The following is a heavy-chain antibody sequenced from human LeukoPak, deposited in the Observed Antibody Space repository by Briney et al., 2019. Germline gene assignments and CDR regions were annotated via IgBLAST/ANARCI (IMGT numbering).Heavy chain of an antibody. CDR1: GFTFSNAW. J-gene: IGHJ4*02. CDR3: TTVVYLLYMTPVKRIDY. D-gene: IGHD4-17*01. CDR2: IKSKTDGGTT. Sequence: GGSMRLSCAASGFTFSNAWMSWVRQARGKGLEWVGLIKSKTDGGTTDYAAPEKGRFTISRDDSNNTLYLQMNSLKTEDTAVYYCTTVVYLLYMTPVKRIDYWGQGTLVTVSS. V-gene: IGHV3-15*01.